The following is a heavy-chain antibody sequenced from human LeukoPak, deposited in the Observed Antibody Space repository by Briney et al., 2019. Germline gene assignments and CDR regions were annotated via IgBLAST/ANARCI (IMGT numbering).Heavy chain of an antibody. CDR1: GGSISSYY. CDR2: IYYSGST. Sequence: SETLSLTCTVSGGSISSYYWSWIRQPPGKGLEWIGYIYYSGSTNYNPSLKSRVTISVDTSKNQFSLKLSSVTAADTAVYYCARSGCLGYCSGGSCYSECFYYYGMDVWGQGTTVTVSS. CDR3: ARSGCLGYCSGGSCYSECFYYYGMDV. D-gene: IGHD2-15*01. V-gene: IGHV4-59*01. J-gene: IGHJ6*02.